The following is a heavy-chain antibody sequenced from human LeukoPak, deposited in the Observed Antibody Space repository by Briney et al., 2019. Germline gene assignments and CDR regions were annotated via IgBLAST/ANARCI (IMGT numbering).Heavy chain of an antibody. CDR1: GYTLTELS. CDR2: FDPEDGET. D-gene: IGHD3-22*01. J-gene: IGHJ4*02. Sequence: ASVKVSCKVSGYTLTELSMHWARQAPGKGLEWMGGFDPEDGETIYAQKFQGRVTMTEDTSTDTAYMELSSLRSEDTAVYYCATADAGSGYYREFDYWGQGTLVTVSS. V-gene: IGHV1-24*01. CDR3: ATADAGSGYYREFDY.